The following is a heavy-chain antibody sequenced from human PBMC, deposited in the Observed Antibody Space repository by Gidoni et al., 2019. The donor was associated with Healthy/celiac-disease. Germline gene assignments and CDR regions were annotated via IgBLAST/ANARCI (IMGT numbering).Heavy chain of an antibody. CDR2: IRYDGSNK. D-gene: IGHD6-13*01. CDR3: AKVPGYSSSWSESDAFDI. V-gene: IGHV3-30*02. Sequence: QVQLVESGGGVVQPGGSLRLSCAASGFTFSSYGMHWVRQAPGKGLEWVAFIRYDGSNKYYADSVKGRFTISRDNSKNTLYLQMNSLRAEDTAVYYCAKVPGYSSSWSESDAFDIWGQGTMVTVSS. J-gene: IGHJ3*02. CDR1: GFTFSSYG.